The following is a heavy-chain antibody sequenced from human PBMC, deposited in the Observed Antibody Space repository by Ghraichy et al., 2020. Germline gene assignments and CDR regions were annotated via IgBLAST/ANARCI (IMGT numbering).Heavy chain of an antibody. D-gene: IGHD5-12*01. J-gene: IGHJ6*03. V-gene: IGHV1-3*01. CDR1: GYTFTSYA. CDR2: INAGNGNT. Sequence: ASVKVSCKASGYTFTSYAMHWVRQAPGQRLEWMGWINAGNGNTKYSQKFQGRVTITRDTSASTAYMELSSLRSEDTAVYYCAREVSGYDLSSPYYYYYMDVWGKGTTVTVSS. CDR3: AREVSGYDLSSPYYYYYMDV.